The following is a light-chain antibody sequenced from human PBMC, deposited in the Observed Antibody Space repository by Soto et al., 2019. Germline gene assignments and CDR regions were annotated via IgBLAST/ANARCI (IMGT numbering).Light chain of an antibody. Sequence: QSALTQPPSASGSPGQSVTISCTGTSSDVGGYKYVSWYQQHPGKAPKLMIHEVSKRPSGVPDRFSGSKSGNTASLTVSGLQAEDEADYYCSSYAGRNTYIFGTGTKVPVL. V-gene: IGLV2-8*01. CDR1: SSDVGGYKY. CDR3: SSYAGRNTYI. J-gene: IGLJ1*01. CDR2: EVS.